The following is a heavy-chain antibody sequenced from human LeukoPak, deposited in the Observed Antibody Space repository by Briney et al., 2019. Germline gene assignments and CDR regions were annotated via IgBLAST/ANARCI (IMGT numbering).Heavy chain of an antibody. CDR2: LYSDGNT. D-gene: IGHD1-14*01. Sequence: PGGSLRLSCAASGFTVITNDMTWVRQAPGKGLEWVSVLYSDGNTKYADSVQGRFTISRDNSKNTQYLEMNSLSPDDTAVYYCARGVEPLAANTLAYWGQGTLVTVSS. J-gene: IGHJ4*02. V-gene: IGHV3-53*01. CDR3: ARGVEPLAANTLAY. CDR1: GFTVITND.